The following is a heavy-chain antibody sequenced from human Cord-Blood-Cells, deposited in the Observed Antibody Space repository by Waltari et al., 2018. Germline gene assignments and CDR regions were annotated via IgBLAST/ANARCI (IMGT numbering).Heavy chain of an antibody. CDR3: ARGRGEYDDAFDI. D-gene: IGHD3-10*01. V-gene: IGHV4-31*03. Sequence: QVQLQESGPGLVQPSQTLSLTCTVSGGSISSGGYYWSWIRQHPGKGLEWIGYIYYRGSTYYNPSRKRRVTISVDTSKSQFSLKLSSVTAADTAVYYCARGRGEYDDAFDIWGQGTMVTVSS. CDR2: IYYRGST. CDR1: GGSISSGGYY. J-gene: IGHJ3*02.